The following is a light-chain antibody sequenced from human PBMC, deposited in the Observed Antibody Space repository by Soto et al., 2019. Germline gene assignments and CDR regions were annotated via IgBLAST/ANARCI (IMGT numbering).Light chain of an antibody. CDR2: WAS. Sequence: DIVMTQSPDSLAVSLGERATINCKSSQSLVYSSNNKNYLAWYQQKPGQPPKLLIYWASVRESGVPDRFSGSGSGTDVTLTISSLQEEDVAVYYCQQYVATWWTFGQGTKVEVK. CDR1: QSLVYSSNNKNY. CDR3: QQYVATWWT. V-gene: IGKV4-1*01. J-gene: IGKJ1*01.